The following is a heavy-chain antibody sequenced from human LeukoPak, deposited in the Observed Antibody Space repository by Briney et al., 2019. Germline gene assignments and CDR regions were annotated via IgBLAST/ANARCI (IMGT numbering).Heavy chain of an antibody. CDR3: ARQADPITMVRGATRADYYYYMDV. V-gene: IGHV5-51*01. D-gene: IGHD3-10*01. J-gene: IGHJ6*03. CDR2: IYPGDSYT. Sequence: GESLKISSKGSGYSFTSYWIGWVLQMPGKSLEWMVIIYPGDSYTRYSPSFQGQVTISADKSISTAYLQWSSLKASDTAVYYCARQADPITMVRGATRADYYYYMDVWGKGTTVTVSS. CDR1: GYSFTSYW.